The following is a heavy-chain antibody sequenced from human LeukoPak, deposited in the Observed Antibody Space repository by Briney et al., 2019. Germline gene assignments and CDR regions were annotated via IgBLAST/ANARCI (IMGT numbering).Heavy chain of an antibody. CDR3: ARGPSDIVVVPAAIRKYYYYYGMDV. CDR2: INHSGST. J-gene: IGHJ6*02. V-gene: IGHV4-34*01. D-gene: IGHD2-2*02. CDR1: GGSFSGYY. Sequence: SETLSLTCAVYGGSFSGYYWSWIRQPPGKGLEWIGEINHSGSTNYNPSLKSRVTTSVDTSKNQFSLKLSSVTAADTAVYYCARGPSDIVVVPAAIRKYYYYYGMDVWGQGTTVTVSS.